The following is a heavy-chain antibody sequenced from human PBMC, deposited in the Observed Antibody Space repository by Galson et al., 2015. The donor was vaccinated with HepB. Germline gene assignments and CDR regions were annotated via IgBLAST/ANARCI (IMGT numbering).Heavy chain of an antibody. J-gene: IGHJ4*02. CDR3: ARAKLRGYFDY. V-gene: IGHV4-31*03. CDR2: IYYSGCT. CDR1: GGSISSGGYY. D-gene: IGHD3-10*01. Sequence: TLSLTCTVSGGSISSGGYYWSWIRQHPGKGLEWIGYIYYSGCTYYNPSLKSRVTISVDTSKNQFSLKLSSVTAADTAVYYCARAKLRGYFDYWGQGTLVTVSS.